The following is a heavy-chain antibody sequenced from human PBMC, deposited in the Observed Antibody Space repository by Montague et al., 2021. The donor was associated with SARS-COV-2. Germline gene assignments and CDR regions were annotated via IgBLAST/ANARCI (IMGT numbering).Heavy chain of an antibody. CDR1: GFTFSTYW. J-gene: IGHJ4*02. D-gene: IGHD1-26*01. Sequence: SLRLSCAASGFTFSTYWMTWVRQAPGKRLEWVANIKEDGSDEHYVDSVEGRFTISRDNGKNSLYLQLSALRVEDTAVYYCARDPYSGGYGAFDCWGQGTLVTVSS. V-gene: IGHV3-7*03. CDR3: ARDPYSGGYGAFDC. CDR2: IKEDGSDE.